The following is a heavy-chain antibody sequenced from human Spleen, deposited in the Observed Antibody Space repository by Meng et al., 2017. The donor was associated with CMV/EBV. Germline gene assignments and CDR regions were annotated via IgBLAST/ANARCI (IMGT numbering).Heavy chain of an antibody. CDR2: IYHSGST. V-gene: IGHV4-31*02. CDR3: ARAQRLGVWYFDY. J-gene: IGHJ4*02. D-gene: IGHD6-25*01. Sequence: VSNASINSGGYYWSWIRQHPEKGLEWIGYIYHSGSTHYNPSLKSRLIISRDTSKNQFSLRLSSVTAADTAIYYCARAQRLGVWYFDYWGQGSLVTVSS. CDR1: NASINSGGYY.